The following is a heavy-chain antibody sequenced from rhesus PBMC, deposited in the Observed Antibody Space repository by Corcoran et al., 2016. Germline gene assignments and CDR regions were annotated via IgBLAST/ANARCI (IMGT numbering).Heavy chain of an antibody. Sequence: EVQLVESGGGLVQPGGSLRVTCAASGFTFSKHYIYWVSKAPGKGVEWWGFIRSKAYGGTAEYAASVKGRFTISRDDSKSIASLQMSSLKTEDTAVYYCTREYSNSFDYWGQGVLVTVS. V-gene: IGHV3-6*01. J-gene: IGHJ4*01. CDR3: TREYSNSFDY. CDR2: IRSKAYGGTA. CDR1: GFTFSKHY. D-gene: IGHD4-23*01.